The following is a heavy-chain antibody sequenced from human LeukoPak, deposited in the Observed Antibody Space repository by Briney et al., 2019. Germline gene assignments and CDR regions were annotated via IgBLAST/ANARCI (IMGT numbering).Heavy chain of an antibody. V-gene: IGHV4-34*01. CDR2: INHSGST. CDR1: GGSFSGYY. Sequence: SDTLSLTCAVYGGSFSGYYWSWIRQPPGKGLEWIGEINHSGSTNYNPSPKSRVTISVDTSKNQFSLKLSSVTAADTAVYYCARGIDYGDYSPQLRFFPLDYWGQGTLVTVSS. CDR3: ARGIDYGDYSPQLRFFPLDY. D-gene: IGHD4-17*01. J-gene: IGHJ4*02.